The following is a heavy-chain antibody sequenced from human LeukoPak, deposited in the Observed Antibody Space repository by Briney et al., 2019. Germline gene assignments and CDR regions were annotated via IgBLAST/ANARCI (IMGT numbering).Heavy chain of an antibody. Sequence: PGGSLRLSCAPSGFTLSRYAVSWVRQSPGKGLEWVSTISDSGSNTYYTDSVKGRFTFSRDNPKNTLLLQMNSLRAEDTAVYYCTKDHGFYNSGWHPLFDQWGQGTLVAVTP. CDR2: ISDSGSNT. CDR1: GFTLSRYA. J-gene: IGHJ4*02. D-gene: IGHD6-19*01. V-gene: IGHV3-23*01. CDR3: TKDHGFYNSGWHPLFDQ.